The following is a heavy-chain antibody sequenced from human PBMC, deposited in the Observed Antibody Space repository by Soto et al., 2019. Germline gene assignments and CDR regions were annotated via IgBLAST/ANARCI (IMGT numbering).Heavy chain of an antibody. J-gene: IGHJ4*02. Sequence: PSETLSLTCTVSGASISRGDYYWNWIRQSPGKGLEWIGNTYNNGRPNYNPSLKSRVTISGDSSKNQFSLKLRSLSAADTAVYYCARGGVYDFWSGLFDHWGQGTLVTVSS. CDR2: TYNNGRP. V-gene: IGHV4-30-4*01. D-gene: IGHD3-3*01. CDR1: GASISRGDYY. CDR3: ARGGVYDFWSGLFDH.